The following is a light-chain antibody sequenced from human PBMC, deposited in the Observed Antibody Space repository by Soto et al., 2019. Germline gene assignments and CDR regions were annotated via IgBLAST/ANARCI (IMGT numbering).Light chain of an antibody. V-gene: IGLV1-47*01. Sequence: QSVLTQPPSASGTPGQRVTISCSGSSSNIGSNYVYWYQHLTGTAPKLLIYRNNQRPSGVPDRFSGSKSGTSATLGITGLQTGDEADYYCGTWDSSLSAGVFGTGTKVTVL. CDR2: RNN. CDR3: GTWDSSLSAGV. CDR1: SSNIGSNY. J-gene: IGLJ1*01.